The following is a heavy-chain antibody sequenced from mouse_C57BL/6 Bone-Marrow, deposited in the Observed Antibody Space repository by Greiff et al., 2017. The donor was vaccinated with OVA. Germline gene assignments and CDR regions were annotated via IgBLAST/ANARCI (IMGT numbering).Heavy chain of an antibody. CDR3: ARRGSSGTWFAY. D-gene: IGHD1-1*01. V-gene: IGHV3-6*01. J-gene: IGHJ3*01. Sequence: ESGPGLVKPSQSLSLTCSVTGYSITSGYYWNWIRQFPGNKLEWMGYISYDGSNNYNPSLQNRISLTRDTSKNQFFLKLNSVTTEDTATYYCARRGSSGTWFAYWGQGTLVTVSA. CDR1: GYSITSGYY. CDR2: ISYDGSN.